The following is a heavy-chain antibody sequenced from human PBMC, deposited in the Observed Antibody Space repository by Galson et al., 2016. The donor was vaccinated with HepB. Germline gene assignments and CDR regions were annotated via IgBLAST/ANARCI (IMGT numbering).Heavy chain of an antibody. V-gene: IGHV5-10-1*01. D-gene: IGHD3-22*01. CDR3: VRSDSGGYYRN. CDR1: GYSFTGYW. CDR2: TDATDSYT. J-gene: IGHJ4*02. Sequence: QSGAEVKKPGESLRISCKGAGYSFTGYWITWVRQMTGKGLEWMGRTDATDSYTKYSPSFQGHVTISADKSIRTAYLQWSSLKASDTAMYYCVRSDSGGYYRNWGQGTLVTVSS.